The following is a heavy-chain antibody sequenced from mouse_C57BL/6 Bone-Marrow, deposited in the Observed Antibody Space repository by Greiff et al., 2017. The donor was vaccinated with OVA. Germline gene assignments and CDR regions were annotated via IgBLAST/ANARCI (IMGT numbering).Heavy chain of an antibody. D-gene: IGHD2-2*01. V-gene: IGHV1-82*01. CDR1: GYAFSSSW. CDR2: IYPGDGDT. J-gene: IGHJ3*01. Sequence: QVQLKQSGPELVKPGASVKISCKASGYAFSSSWMNWVKQRPGKGLEWIGRIYPGDGDTNYNGKFKGKATLTADKSSSTAYMQLSSLTSEDSAVYFCARTGDYGYDWFAYWGQGTLVTVSA. CDR3: ARTGDYGYDWFAY.